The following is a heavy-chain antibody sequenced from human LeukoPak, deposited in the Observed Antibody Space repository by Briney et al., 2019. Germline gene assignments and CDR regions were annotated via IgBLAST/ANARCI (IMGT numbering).Heavy chain of an antibody. CDR3: AKEPYSGSQLLDY. J-gene: IGHJ4*02. CDR2: ISTSGGST. Sequence: PGGSLRFSCAASGFTFSSHAMSWVRQAPGKGLEWVSAISTSGGSTYYADSVKGRFTISRDNSKNTLYLQMNSLRAEDTAVYYCAKEPYSGSQLLDYWGQGTLVTVSS. D-gene: IGHD1-26*01. V-gene: IGHV3-23*01. CDR1: GFTFSSHA.